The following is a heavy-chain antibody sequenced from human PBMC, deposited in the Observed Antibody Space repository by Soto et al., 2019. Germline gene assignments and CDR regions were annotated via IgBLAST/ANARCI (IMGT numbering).Heavy chain of an antibody. CDR2: IVVGSGNT. V-gene: IGHV1-58*01. D-gene: IGHD3-22*01. J-gene: IGHJ4*02. Sequence: SVKVSCKASGFTFTSSAVQWVRQARGQRLEWIGWIVVGSGNTNYAQKFQERVTITRDMSTSTAYMELSSLRSEDTAVYYCAAREAYDSSGYYDYWGQGTLVTVSS. CDR1: GFTFTSSA. CDR3: AAREAYDSSGYYDY.